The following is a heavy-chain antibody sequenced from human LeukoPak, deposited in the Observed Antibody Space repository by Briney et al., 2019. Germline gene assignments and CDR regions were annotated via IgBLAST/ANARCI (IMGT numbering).Heavy chain of an antibody. CDR3: ARDVTMVRGVMGGYYFDY. CDR1: GCTFSSYA. CDR2: IIPIFGTA. V-gene: IGHV1-69*06. J-gene: IGHJ4*02. D-gene: IGHD3-10*01. Sequence: SVKVSCKASGCTFSSYAISWVRQTPGQGLEWMGGIIPIFGTANYAQKFQGRVTITADKSTSTAYMELSSLRSEDTAVYYCARDVTMVRGVMGGYYFDYWGQGTLVTVSS.